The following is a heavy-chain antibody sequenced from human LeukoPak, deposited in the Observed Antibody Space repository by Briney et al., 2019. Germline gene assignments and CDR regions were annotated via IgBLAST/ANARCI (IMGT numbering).Heavy chain of an antibody. Sequence: GGSLRLSCAASGFTFSRYWMSWVRQAPGKGLEWVANIKQDGGEKYYVDSVKGRFTISRDNAKNSLHLQMSSLRAEDTAVYYCARDIDGYYYDSSGYYLWFDNWGQGTLVTVSS. V-gene: IGHV3-7*01. CDR1: GFTFSRYW. CDR2: IKQDGGEK. J-gene: IGHJ4*02. D-gene: IGHD3-22*01. CDR3: ARDIDGYYYDSSGYYLWFDN.